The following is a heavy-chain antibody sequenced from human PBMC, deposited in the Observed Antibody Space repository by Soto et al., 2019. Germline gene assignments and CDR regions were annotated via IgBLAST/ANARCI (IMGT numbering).Heavy chain of an antibody. CDR1: GFIFGSYA. D-gene: IGHD5-18*01. Sequence: GGSLRLSCAASGFIFGSYAMSWVRQAPGKGLEWVANIMQDGSDKYYVDSVKGRFTISRDNAKNSLYLQMGSLRAEDMAVYYCARGGGYSYGYFGGYHFDYWGQGTLVTVSS. J-gene: IGHJ4*02. CDR3: ARGGGYSYGYFGGYHFDY. CDR2: IMQDGSDK. V-gene: IGHV3-7*01.